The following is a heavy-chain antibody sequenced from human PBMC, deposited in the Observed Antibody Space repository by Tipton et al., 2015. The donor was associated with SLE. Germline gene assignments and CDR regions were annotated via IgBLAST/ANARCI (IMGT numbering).Heavy chain of an antibody. CDR1: GYSISSGYY. J-gene: IGHJ3*02. V-gene: IGHV4-38-2*01. CDR3: ARNPDHLDAFDI. CDR2: IYYSGST. Sequence: TLSLTCAVYGYSISSGYYWDWIRQPPGKGLEWIGSIYYSGSTNYNPSLKSRVTISVDTSKNQFSLKLSSVTAADTAVYYCARNPDHLDAFDIWGQGTMVTVSS. D-gene: IGHD1-14*01.